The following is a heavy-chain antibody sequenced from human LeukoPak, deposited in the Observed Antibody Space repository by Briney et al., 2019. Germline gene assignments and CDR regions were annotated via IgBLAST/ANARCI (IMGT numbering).Heavy chain of an antibody. D-gene: IGHD1-20*01. Sequence: GGSLRLSCAASGFTFSSYSMNWVRQAPGKGLEWVSSISSSSYIYYADSVKGRFTISRDNAKNSLYLQMNSLRAEDTAVYYCAKDEADLTGLDYWGQGTLVTVSS. J-gene: IGHJ4*02. V-gene: IGHV3-21*01. CDR2: ISSSSYI. CDR3: AKDEADLTGLDY. CDR1: GFTFSSYS.